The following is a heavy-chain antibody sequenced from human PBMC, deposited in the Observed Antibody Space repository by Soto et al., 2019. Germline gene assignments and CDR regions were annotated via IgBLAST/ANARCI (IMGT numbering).Heavy chain of an antibody. D-gene: IGHD2-21*02. Sequence: QVQLVQSGAEVKKPGASVKVSCKASGYTFTSYYMHWVRQAPGQGLEWMGIINPSGGSTSYAQKFQGRFTRARAPSTGTFNMELSGLGFEDTAVYYFARAVKGGYCGVDCYSTDAFDIWGQGQWSPSLQ. V-gene: IGHV1-46*01. CDR3: ARAVKGGYCGVDCYSTDAFDI. CDR1: GYTFTSYY. CDR2: INPSGGST. J-gene: IGHJ3*02.